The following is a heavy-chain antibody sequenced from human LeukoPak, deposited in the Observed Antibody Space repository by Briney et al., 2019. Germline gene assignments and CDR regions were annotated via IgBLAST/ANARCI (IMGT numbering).Heavy chain of an antibody. V-gene: IGHV4-59*04. CDR2: IYHSGST. Sequence: KTSETLSLTCTVSGGSISSYYWSWIRQPPGKGLEWIGSIYHSGSTYYNPSLKSRVTISVDTSKNQFSLKLSSVTAADTAVYYCAAGSSSTEPLLYYYYYMDVWGKGTTVTVSS. CDR1: GGSISSYY. CDR3: AAGSSSTEPLLYYYYYMDV. D-gene: IGHD6-6*01. J-gene: IGHJ6*03.